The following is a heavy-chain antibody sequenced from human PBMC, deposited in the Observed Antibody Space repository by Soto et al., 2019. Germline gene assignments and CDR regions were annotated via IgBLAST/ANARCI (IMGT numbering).Heavy chain of an antibody. Sequence: EVRLLESGGGLVQPGGSLRLSCAASGFTFPNYAMSWVRQAPGKGLEWVSVVTGRASSTYYADSVEGRFTISRDNSRNTLFLQMNSLAAEDTAVYYCAKHLPAQTNQRLWGDAFHIWGGGTNLTVSS. CDR2: VTGRASST. V-gene: IGHV3-23*01. D-gene: IGHD3-16*01. CDR1: GFTFPNYA. CDR3: AKHLPAQTNQRLWGDAFHI. J-gene: IGHJ3*02.